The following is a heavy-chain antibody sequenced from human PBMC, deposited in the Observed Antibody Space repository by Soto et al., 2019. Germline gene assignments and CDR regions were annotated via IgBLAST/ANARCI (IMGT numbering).Heavy chain of an antibody. CDR2: IKSKTDGGTT. J-gene: IGHJ4*02. D-gene: IGHD3-10*01. CDR3: TTINYYNSGSFSYYFDF. CDR1: GFTFSNAW. V-gene: IGHV3-15*07. Sequence: GGSLRLSCAASGFTFSNAWMNWVRQAPGKGLEWVARIKSKTDGGTTDYAAPVKGRFSISRDDSINTLYLQMNSLKIEDTAIYYCTTINYYNSGSFSYYFDFWGQGALVTVSS.